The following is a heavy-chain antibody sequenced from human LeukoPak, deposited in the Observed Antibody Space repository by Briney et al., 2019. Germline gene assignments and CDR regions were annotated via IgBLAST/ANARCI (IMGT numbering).Heavy chain of an antibody. Sequence: SGGSLRLSCAASGFTLSSYWMHWVRQAPGKGLVWVSRINTDGSSTSYADSVKGRFTISRDNAKNTLYLQMNSLRAEDTAVYYCARVSSSSWWALDYWGQGTLVTVSS. CDR1: GFTLSSYW. D-gene: IGHD6-13*01. CDR2: INTDGSST. CDR3: ARVSSSSWWALDY. V-gene: IGHV3-74*01. J-gene: IGHJ4*02.